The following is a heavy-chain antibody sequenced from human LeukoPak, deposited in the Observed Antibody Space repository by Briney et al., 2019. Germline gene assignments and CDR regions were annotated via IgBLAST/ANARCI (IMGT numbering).Heavy chain of an antibody. CDR3: AVHGTEYYYDSSGSPGWFDP. Sequence: ASVKVSCKASGYTFTSYYMHWVRQAPGQGLEWMGIINPSGDSTSYAQKFQGRVTMTRDTSTSTVYMDLSSLRSEDTAVYYCAVHGTEYYYDSSGSPGWFDPWGQGTLVTVSS. D-gene: IGHD3-22*01. J-gene: IGHJ5*02. CDR1: GYTFTSYY. CDR2: INPSGDST. V-gene: IGHV1-46*01.